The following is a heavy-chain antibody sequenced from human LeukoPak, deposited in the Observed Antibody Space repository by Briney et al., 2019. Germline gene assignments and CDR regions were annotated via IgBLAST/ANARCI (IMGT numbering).Heavy chain of an antibody. D-gene: IGHD4-17*01. CDR3: ARGELTTVTTGAFDI. V-gene: IGHV4-34*01. Sequence: SETLSLTCAVSGGSFSGYYWSWIRQPPGKGLEWIGEINHSGSTNYNPSLKSRVTISVDTSKNQFSLKLSSVTAADTAVYYCARGELTTVTTGAFDIWGQGTMVTVSS. J-gene: IGHJ3*02. CDR1: GGSFSGYY. CDR2: INHSGST.